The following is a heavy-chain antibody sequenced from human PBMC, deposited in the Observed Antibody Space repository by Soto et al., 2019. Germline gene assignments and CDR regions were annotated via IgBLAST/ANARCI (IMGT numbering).Heavy chain of an antibody. D-gene: IGHD3-3*01. CDR1: GGSFSGYY. CDR3: AKTYYDFSYYYYMDV. V-gene: IGHV4-34*01. Sequence: SETLSLTCAVYGGSFSGYYWSWIRQPPGKGLEWIGEINHSGSTNYNPSLKSRVTISVDTSKNQFSLKLSSLRSEDTAVYYCAKTYYDFSYYYYMDVWGKGTTVTVSS. J-gene: IGHJ6*03. CDR2: INHSGST.